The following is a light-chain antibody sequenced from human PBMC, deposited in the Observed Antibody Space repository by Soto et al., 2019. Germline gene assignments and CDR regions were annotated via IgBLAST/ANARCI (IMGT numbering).Light chain of an antibody. CDR3: QQYDNWPLT. Sequence: EIVMTQSPATLSVSPGERATLSCRASQSVSSNLAWYQQNSGQTPRLLIYGASTRATDIPARFSGSGSGTEFTLTISSLQSEDFAVYYCQQYDNWPLTFGGGTKVEIK. CDR2: GAS. CDR1: QSVSSN. V-gene: IGKV3-15*01. J-gene: IGKJ4*01.